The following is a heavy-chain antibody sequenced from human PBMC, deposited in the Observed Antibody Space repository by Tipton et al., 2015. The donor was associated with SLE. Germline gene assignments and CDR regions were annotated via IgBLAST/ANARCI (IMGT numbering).Heavy chain of an antibody. CDR3: ARGGGYYFDY. V-gene: IGHV4-61*01. Sequence: TLSLTYTVSGGSVSSGSYYWSWIRQPPGKGLEWIGYIYYSGSTNYNPSLKSRVTISVDTSKNQFSLKLSSVTAADTAVYYCARGGGYYFDYWGQGTLVTVSS. CDR1: GGSVSSGSYY. CDR2: IYYSGST. D-gene: IGHD3-16*01. J-gene: IGHJ4*02.